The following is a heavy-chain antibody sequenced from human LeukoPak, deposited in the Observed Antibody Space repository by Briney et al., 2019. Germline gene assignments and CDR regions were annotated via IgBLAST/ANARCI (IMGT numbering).Heavy chain of an antibody. Sequence: GESLKISCKGSGYSFTTYWIGWVRQMPGKGLEWMGIIYPGDSDTTYSPSFQAQVTISADKSISTAYLQWSSLKASDTAMYYCARKEGIVGATDYFDYWGQGTLVTVSS. CDR2: IYPGDSDT. J-gene: IGHJ4*02. V-gene: IGHV5-51*01. CDR3: ARKEGIVGATDYFDY. CDR1: GYSFTTYW. D-gene: IGHD1-26*01.